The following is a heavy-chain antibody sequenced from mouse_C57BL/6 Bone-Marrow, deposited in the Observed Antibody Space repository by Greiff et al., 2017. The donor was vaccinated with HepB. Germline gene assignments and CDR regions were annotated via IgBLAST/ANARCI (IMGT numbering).Heavy chain of an antibody. Sequence: EVQGVESGGGLVKPGGSLKLSCAASGFTFSSYAMSWVRQTPEKRLEWVATISDGGSYTYYPDNVKGRFTISRDNAKNNLYLQMSHLKSEDTAMYYCARAPLLFYFDYWGQGTTLTVSS. J-gene: IGHJ2*01. CDR1: GFTFSSYA. CDR2: ISDGGSYT. D-gene: IGHD1-1*01. V-gene: IGHV5-4*01. CDR3: ARAPLLFYFDY.